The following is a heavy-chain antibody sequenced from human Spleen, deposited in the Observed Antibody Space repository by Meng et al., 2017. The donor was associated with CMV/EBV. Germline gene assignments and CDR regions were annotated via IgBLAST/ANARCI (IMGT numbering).Heavy chain of an antibody. V-gene: IGHV4-39*01. CDR1: GGSISSGDYY. CDR2: IYHSGSI. D-gene: IGHD6-19*01. J-gene: IGHJ5*02. Sequence: SETLSLTCTVSGGSISSGDYYWGWIRQPPGKGLEWIGSIYHSGSIYYNASLKSRVTISVDTSKNQFSLKLSSVTAADTAVYYCARRLIAVGWFDPWGQGTLVTVSS. CDR3: ARRLIAVGWFDP.